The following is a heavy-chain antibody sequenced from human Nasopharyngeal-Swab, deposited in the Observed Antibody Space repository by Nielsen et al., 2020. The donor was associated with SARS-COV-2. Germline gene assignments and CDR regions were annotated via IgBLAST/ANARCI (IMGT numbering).Heavy chain of an antibody. CDR1: GYTFTSYY. CDR3: ARRGYSGYDYYFDY. Sequence: SVKASCKASGYTFTSYYMHWVRQAPGQGLEWMGGIIPIFGTANYAQKFQGRVTITADESTSTAYMELSSLRSEDTAVYYCARRGYSGYDYYFDYWGQGTLVTVSS. J-gene: IGHJ4*02. D-gene: IGHD5-12*01. V-gene: IGHV1-69*13. CDR2: IIPIFGTA.